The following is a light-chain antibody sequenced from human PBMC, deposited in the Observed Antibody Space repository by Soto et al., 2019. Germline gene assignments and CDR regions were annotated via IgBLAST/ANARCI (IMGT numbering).Light chain of an antibody. J-gene: IGKJ1*01. V-gene: IGKV3-15*01. Sequence: IVMTQSLATLSVYPGERATLSCRASQNIYSNVAWYQQKPGQAPRLLIYHASARATGIPARFSGSGSGTEFTLTISCLQSEDFAVYYCQQRNNWPRTFCLGTKVDIK. CDR3: QQRNNWPRT. CDR2: HAS. CDR1: QNIYSN.